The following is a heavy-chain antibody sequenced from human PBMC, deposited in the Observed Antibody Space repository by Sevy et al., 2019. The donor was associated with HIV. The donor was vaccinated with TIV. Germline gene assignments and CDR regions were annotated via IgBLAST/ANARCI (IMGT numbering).Heavy chain of an antibody. J-gene: IGHJ4*02. D-gene: IGHD3-3*01. Sequence: ASVKVSCKASGYTFTSYGISWVRQAPGQGLEWMGWISAYNGNTNYAQKLQGRVTMTTDTSTSTAYMELRSLRSDDTAVYYCARDTPAMGIDFWGGYYTQPFDYWGQGTLVTVSS. V-gene: IGHV1-18*01. CDR1: GYTFTSYG. CDR2: ISAYNGNT. CDR3: ARDTPAMGIDFWGGYYTQPFDY.